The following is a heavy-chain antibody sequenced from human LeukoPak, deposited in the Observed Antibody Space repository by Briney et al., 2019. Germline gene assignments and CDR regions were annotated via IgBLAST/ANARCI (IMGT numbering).Heavy chain of an antibody. J-gene: IGHJ6*03. CDR1: GFTFSNYA. CDR2: ISGSGGST. CDR3: AKRRVTIFGSYYYMDV. D-gene: IGHD3-3*01. V-gene: IGHV3-23*01. Sequence: GGSLRLSCAASGFTFSNYALSWVRQAPGKGLEWVSDISGSGGSTYYADSVKGRFTISRDNSKNTMYLQMNSLTADDTAVYYCAKRRVTIFGSYYYMDVWGKGTPVTVSS.